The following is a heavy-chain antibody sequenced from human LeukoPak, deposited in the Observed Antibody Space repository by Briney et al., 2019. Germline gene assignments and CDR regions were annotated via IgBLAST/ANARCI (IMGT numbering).Heavy chain of an antibody. Sequence: HGESLKISCKGSGYSFTSYWIGWVRQMPGKGLEWMGIIYPGDSDTRYSPSFQGQVTISADKSISTAYMELSRLRSDDTAVYYCARSRSEPGYSSSWYGDFDYWGQGTLVTVSS. D-gene: IGHD6-13*01. CDR2: IYPGDSDT. V-gene: IGHV5-51*01. CDR3: ARSRSEPGYSSSWYGDFDY. J-gene: IGHJ4*02. CDR1: GYSFTSYW.